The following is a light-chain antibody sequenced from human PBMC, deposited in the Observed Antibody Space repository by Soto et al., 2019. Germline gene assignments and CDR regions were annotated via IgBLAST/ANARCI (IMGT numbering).Light chain of an antibody. Sequence: EIVLTQSPGTLSVSPGERATLSCRASQSVGRNYLAWYQQKPGQAPRLLIYDASSRATGIPDRFSGSGSGTDFTLTISSLEPEDLAVYYCQQYASSPLTFGGGTKVETK. CDR2: DAS. V-gene: IGKV3-20*01. CDR3: QQYASSPLT. CDR1: QSVGRNY. J-gene: IGKJ4*01.